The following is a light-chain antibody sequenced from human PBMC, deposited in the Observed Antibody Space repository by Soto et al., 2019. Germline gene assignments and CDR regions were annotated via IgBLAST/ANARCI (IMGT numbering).Light chain of an antibody. CDR2: AAS. Sequence: AIRMTQSPSSLSASTGDRVTITCRASQGISSYLAWYQQKPGKAPKLLIYAASTLQSGVPSRLSGSGYGTDLTITISCMKSEDFATYYCQQYYSYPWTFGQGTKVDIK. V-gene: IGKV1-8*01. CDR3: QQYYSYPWT. CDR1: QGISSY. J-gene: IGKJ1*01.